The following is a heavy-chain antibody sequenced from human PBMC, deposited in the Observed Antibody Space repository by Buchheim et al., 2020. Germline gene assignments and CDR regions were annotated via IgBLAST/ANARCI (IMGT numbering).Heavy chain of an antibody. D-gene: IGHD3-10*01. J-gene: IGHJ4*02. V-gene: IGHV3-53*01. CDR3: AQVIDTRICNYGPASYFAY. Sequence: EVQLVESGGGLIQPGGSLKLSCVASGFSVSSSMNWLRQAPARGLEWVSGIHSTGTTYYADSVKGRFIISRDTSRSTLYLQMNSLGTEDTAIYYCAQVIDTRICNYGPASYFAYWGQGTL. CDR2: IHSTGTT. CDR1: GFSVSSS.